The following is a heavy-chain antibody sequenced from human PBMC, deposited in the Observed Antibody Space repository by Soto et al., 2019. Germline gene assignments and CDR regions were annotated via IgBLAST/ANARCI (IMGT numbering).Heavy chain of an antibody. CDR1: GFTFANYA. CDR2: VSAGGDNT. Sequence: GGSLRLSCTASGFTFANYARHWVRQAPGKGLERVSRVSAGGDNTDYADAVKGRFTISRDNSKNTLFLQMTSLRVEDTALYYCAKVPLRPYYFDYWGPGTMVTVSS. V-gene: IGHV3-23*01. CDR3: AKVPLRPYYFDY. D-gene: IGHD4-17*01. J-gene: IGHJ4*02.